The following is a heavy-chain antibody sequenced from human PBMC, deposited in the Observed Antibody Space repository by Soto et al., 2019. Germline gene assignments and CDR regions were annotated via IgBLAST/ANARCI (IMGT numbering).Heavy chain of an antibody. Sequence: EVQLAESGGDLVEPGGSLRLSCAASGFTFNRAWMNCVRQTPGKGLEWVGRIKSKINGATIDYAAPVKDRFTISRDDSEITVSLEMHSLNTEVTAVYYCTADLPDGGAYSFDDWGQGILVTVSS. CDR2: IKSKINGATI. D-gene: IGHD2-15*01. V-gene: IGHV3-15*07. CDR1: GFTFNRAW. CDR3: TADLPDGGAYSFDD. J-gene: IGHJ4*02.